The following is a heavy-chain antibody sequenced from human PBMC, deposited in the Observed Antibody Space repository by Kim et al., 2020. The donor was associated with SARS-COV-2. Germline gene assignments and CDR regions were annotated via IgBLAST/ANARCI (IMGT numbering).Heavy chain of an antibody. CDR1: GGSISSSSYY. D-gene: IGHD4-17*01. CDR2: IYYSGST. V-gene: IGHV4-39*01. Sequence: SQTLSLTCTVSGGSISSSSYYWGWIRQPPGKGLEWIGSIYYSGSTYYNPSLKSRVTISVDTSKNQFSLKLSSVTAADTAVYYCARRCLDYGDSNDYWGQGTLVTVSS. J-gene: IGHJ4*02. CDR3: ARRCLDYGDSNDY.